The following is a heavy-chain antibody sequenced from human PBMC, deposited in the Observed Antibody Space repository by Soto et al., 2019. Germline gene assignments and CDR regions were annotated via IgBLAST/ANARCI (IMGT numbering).Heavy chain of an antibody. J-gene: IGHJ3*01. Sequence: EVQLLESGGDLIQPGGSLRLSCAASGFSFSSYSMSWVRQVPGKGLEWVSGMSATGGITYYAEYVKGGFTTSRYNSRKTMYLQMTSLRADDTVVYMCVKIWGEKWQKAAFDVRGLGTGVTLSA. V-gene: IGHV3-23*01. CDR3: VKIWGEKWQKAAFDV. CDR1: GFSFSSYS. D-gene: IGHD3-16*01. CDR2: MSATGGIT.